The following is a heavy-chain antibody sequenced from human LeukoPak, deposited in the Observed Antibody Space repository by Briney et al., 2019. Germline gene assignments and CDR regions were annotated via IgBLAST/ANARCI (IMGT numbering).Heavy chain of an antibody. Sequence: PSETLSLTCTVSGGSVSRGNYYWSWIRQPPAKGLEWIGYIYDSGSTNYNSSLKSRVTISVDTSKNHFSLRLSSVTAADTAVYFCARDSGTNYYGMDVWGQGTTVTVSS. J-gene: IGHJ6*02. CDR2: IYDSGST. V-gene: IGHV4-61*03. CDR1: GGSVSRGNYY. CDR3: ARDSGTNYYGMDV.